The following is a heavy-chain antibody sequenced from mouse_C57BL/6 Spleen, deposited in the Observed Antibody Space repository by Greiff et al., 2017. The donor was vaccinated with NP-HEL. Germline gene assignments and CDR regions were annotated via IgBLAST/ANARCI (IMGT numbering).Heavy chain of an antibody. CDR2: INPNNGGT. D-gene: IGHD2-4*01. V-gene: IGHV1-26*01. CDR3: ARGDYGAY. Sequence: VQLKQSGPELVKPGASVKISCKASGYTFTDYYMNWVKQSHGKSLEWIGDINPNNGGTSYNQKFKGKATLTVDKSSSTAYMELRSLTSEDSAVYYCARGDYGAYWGQGTLVTVSA. CDR1: GYTFTDYY. J-gene: IGHJ3*01.